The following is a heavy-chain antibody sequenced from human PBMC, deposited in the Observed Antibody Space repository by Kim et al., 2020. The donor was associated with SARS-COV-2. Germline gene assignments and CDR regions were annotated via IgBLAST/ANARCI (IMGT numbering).Heavy chain of an antibody. V-gene: IGHV3-15*01. CDR2: ITSKSNGRSS. Sequence: GGSLRLSCAASGFTFSNYGMNWVRQAPGKGLEWVALITSKSNGRSSAYAAHGKGTITSSRYKSTQKLHMQRRSPKTEATADYYRTTDSGGYFD. J-gene: IGHJ4*01. CDR1: GFTFSNYG. CDR3: TTDSGGYFD.